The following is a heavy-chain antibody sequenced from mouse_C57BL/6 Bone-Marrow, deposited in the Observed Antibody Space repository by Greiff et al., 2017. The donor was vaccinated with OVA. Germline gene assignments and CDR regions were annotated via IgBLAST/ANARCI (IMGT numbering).Heavy chain of an antibody. Sequence: EVHLVESGGGLVQPGGSLKLSYAASGFTFSDYYMYWVRQTPEKRLEWVAYISNGGGSTYYPDTVKGRFTISRDNAKNTLYLQMSRLKSEDTAMYYCARRDFDYWGQGTTLTVSS. CDR3: ARRDFDY. J-gene: IGHJ2*01. CDR2: ISNGGGST. CDR1: GFTFSDYY. V-gene: IGHV5-12*01.